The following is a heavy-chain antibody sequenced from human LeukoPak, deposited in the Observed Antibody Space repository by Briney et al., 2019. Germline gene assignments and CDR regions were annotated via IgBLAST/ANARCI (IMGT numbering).Heavy chain of an antibody. V-gene: IGHV4-38-2*02. CDR2: IYHSGST. CDR1: GYSISSGYY. D-gene: IGHD3-22*01. CDR3: AGYYYDSRRRYAFDI. Sequence: SETLSLTCTVSGYSISSGYYWGWIRQPPGKGLEWIGSIYHSGSTYYNPSLKSRVTISVDTSKNQFSLKLSSVTAADTAVYYCAGYYYDSRRRYAFDIWGQGTMVTVSS. J-gene: IGHJ3*02.